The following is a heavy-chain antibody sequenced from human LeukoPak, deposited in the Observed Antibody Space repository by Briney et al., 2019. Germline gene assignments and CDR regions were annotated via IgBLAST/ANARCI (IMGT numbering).Heavy chain of an antibody. CDR1: GGSFSGYY. J-gene: IGHJ6*03. V-gene: IGHV4-34*01. CDR2: INHSGST. CDR3: ARVPPGITVFGVVITYYYYYMDV. D-gene: IGHD3-3*01. Sequence: PSETLSLTCAVYGGSFSGYYWSWIRQSPGKGLEWIGEINHSGSTNYNPSLKSRVTISVDTSKNQFSLKLSSVTAADTAVYYCARVPPGITVFGVVITYYYYYMDVWGKGTTVTVSS.